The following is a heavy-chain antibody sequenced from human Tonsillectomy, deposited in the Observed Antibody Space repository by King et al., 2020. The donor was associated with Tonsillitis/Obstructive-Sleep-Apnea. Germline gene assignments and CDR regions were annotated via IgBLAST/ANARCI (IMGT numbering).Heavy chain of an antibody. CDR2: INHSGST. V-gene: IGHV4-34*01. J-gene: IGHJ4*02. Sequence: VQLQQWGAGLLKPSETLSLTCAVYGGSFSGYYWSWIRQPPGKGLEWIGEINHSGSTNYNPSLKSRVTISVDTSKNQFSLKLSSVTAADTAVYYCARVVTIFGVVTDLFDYWGQGTLVTVSS. CDR3: ARVVTIFGVVTDLFDY. D-gene: IGHD3-3*01. CDR1: GGSFSGYY.